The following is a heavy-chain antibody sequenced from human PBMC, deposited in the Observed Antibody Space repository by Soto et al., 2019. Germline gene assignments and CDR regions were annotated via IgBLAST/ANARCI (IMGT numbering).Heavy chain of an antibody. CDR3: ARENGMIRYGMDV. V-gene: IGHV4-30-4*01. Sequence: QVHLQESGPGLMKPSQTLSLTCTVSGGSISSGLYYWSWIRQPPGKGLEWIGYISYSGSTDYNPSLKRRVTISVDTSKNQVSLKLSSVSAADTAVYYCARENGMIRYGMDVWGQGTTVTVSS. CDR2: ISYSGST. J-gene: IGHJ6*02. CDR1: GGSISSGLYY. D-gene: IGHD3-16*01.